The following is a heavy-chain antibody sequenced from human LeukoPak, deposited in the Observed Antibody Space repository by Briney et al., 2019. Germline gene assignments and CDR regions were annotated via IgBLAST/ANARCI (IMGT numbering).Heavy chain of an antibody. CDR2: ISGSGGST. D-gene: IGHD4-17*01. J-gene: IGHJ4*02. Sequence: GGSLRLSCAASGFTFSSYGMSWVRQAPGKGLEWVSAISGSGGSTYYADSVKGRFTISRDNSKNTLYLQMNSLRAEDTAVYYCAKPLRVYGDPFDYWGQGTLVTVSS. CDR3: AKPLRVYGDPFDY. CDR1: GFTFSSYG. V-gene: IGHV3-23*01.